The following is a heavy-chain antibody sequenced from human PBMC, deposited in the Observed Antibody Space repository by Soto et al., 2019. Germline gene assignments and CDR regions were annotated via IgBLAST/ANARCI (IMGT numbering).Heavy chain of an antibody. V-gene: IGHV4-31*03. Sequence: LSLTCTVSGGSISSGGYYWSWIRQHPGKGLEWIGYIYYSGSTYYNPSLKSRVTISVDTSKNQFSLKLSSVTAADTAVYYCVRGWLQPPNWFDPWGQGTLVTVSS. CDR3: VRGWLQPPNWFDP. CDR1: GGSISSGGYY. J-gene: IGHJ5*02. CDR2: IYYSGST. D-gene: IGHD5-12*01.